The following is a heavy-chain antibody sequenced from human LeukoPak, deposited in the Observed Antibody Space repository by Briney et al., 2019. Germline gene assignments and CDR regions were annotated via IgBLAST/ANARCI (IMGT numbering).Heavy chain of an antibody. J-gene: IGHJ6*03. Sequence: ASVKVSCKSSGDTFTSYYMHWVRRTPGQGLEWMGIINPSGGSTSYAQKCQGRFTMTMDRSTSTVYMELSSLRSEDTAVYYCARAIIAGATPRGYYYHAYMDVCGKVTTVTVSS. D-gene: IGHD6-13*01. CDR1: GDTFTSYY. V-gene: IGHV1-46*01. CDR2: INPSGGST. CDR3: ARAIIAGATPRGYYYHAYMDV.